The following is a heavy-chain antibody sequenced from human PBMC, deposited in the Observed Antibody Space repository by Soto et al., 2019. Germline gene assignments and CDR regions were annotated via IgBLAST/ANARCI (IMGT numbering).Heavy chain of an antibody. V-gene: IGHV1-46*01. CDR2: INPSGGST. D-gene: IGHD2-2*01. Sequence: QVQLVQSGAEVKKPGASVKVSCKASGYTFTSYYIHWVRQAPGQGLEWMGIINPSGGSTTYAQKFQGRVTXTGXXSXSTVYMELSSLRSEDTAVYYCARRGACISTSCSLDYWGQGTLVTVSS. J-gene: IGHJ4*02. CDR1: GYTFTSYY. CDR3: ARRGACISTSCSLDY.